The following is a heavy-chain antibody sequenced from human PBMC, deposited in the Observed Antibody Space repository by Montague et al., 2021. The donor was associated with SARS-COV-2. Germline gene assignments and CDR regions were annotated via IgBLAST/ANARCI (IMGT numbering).Heavy chain of an antibody. J-gene: IGHJ3*01. D-gene: IGHD6-6*01. CDR3: AKDLVLRAARPVALDV. CDR2: ISSSTNII. V-gene: IGHV3-48*04. CDR1: GFTFSSYS. Sequence: SLRLSCAASGFTFSSYSVNWVRQAPGKGLEWISYISSSTNIIYYADSVKGRFTISRDNARNSLYLQMNSLRVDDTAVYYCAKDLVLRAARPVALDVWGQGTMVTVSS.